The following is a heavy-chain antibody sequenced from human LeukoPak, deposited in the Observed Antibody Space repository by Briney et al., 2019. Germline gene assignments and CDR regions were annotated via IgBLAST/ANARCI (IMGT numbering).Heavy chain of an antibody. Sequence: PGGSLRLSCAASGFTFRNYGFHWVRQAPGKGLEWVAVIYHDGSYKFYADSVKGRFTFSRDNSKNTVFLEMNSLRADDTAVYYCAKHRGNEQDTRWPDYWGQGTLVTVSS. J-gene: IGHJ4*02. CDR3: AKHRGNEQDTRWPDY. V-gene: IGHV3-33*06. CDR1: GFTFRNYG. D-gene: IGHD3-10*01. CDR2: IYHDGSYK.